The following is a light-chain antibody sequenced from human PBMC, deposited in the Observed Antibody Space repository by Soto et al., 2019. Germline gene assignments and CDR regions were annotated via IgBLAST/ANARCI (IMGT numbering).Light chain of an antibody. CDR2: GAS. V-gene: IGKV3D-20*02. Sequence: IVLTQSPGTLSLSPLERASLSFMSSQIVSSSYLAWYQQKPGQAPRLLIYGASSRATGIPDRFSGSGSGTDFTLTISSLEPEDFAVYYCQHRSIWPVSFGQGTRLEI. CDR1: QIVSSSY. J-gene: IGKJ5*01. CDR3: QHRSIWPVS.